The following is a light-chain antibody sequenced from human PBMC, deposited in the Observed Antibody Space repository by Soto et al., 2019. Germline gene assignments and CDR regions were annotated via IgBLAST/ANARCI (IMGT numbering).Light chain of an antibody. CDR2: KAS. J-gene: IGKJ4*01. CDR1: QSISSW. V-gene: IGKV1-5*03. Sequence: DIQMSQSPSTLSASVGDRVTITCRASQSISSWLAWYQQKPGKAPKLLIYKASSLESGVPSRFSGSGSGTAFTLTLSSLQPYDFATYYCQQYNSYPLTFVGGNKVEIK. CDR3: QQYNSYPLT.